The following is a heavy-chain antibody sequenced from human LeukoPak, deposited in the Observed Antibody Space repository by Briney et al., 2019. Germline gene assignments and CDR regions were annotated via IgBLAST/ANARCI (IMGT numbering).Heavy chain of an antibody. J-gene: IGHJ5*02. CDR1: GYTFTDNV. CDR3: ARDVGAWQQLFSSWFDP. V-gene: IGHV1-18*01. CDR2: ISAYNGNT. D-gene: IGHD6-13*01. Sequence: ASVKVSCKTSGYTFTDNVITWVRQAPGQGLEWMGWISAYNGNTNYAQKLQGRVTMTTDTSTSTAYMELRSLRSDDTAVYYCARDVGAWQQLFSSWFDPWGQGTLVTVSS.